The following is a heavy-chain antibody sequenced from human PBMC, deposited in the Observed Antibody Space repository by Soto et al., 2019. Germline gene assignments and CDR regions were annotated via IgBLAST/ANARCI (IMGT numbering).Heavy chain of an antibody. CDR3: ARSDGYNFNWLDS. CDR2: MNPNSGNT. Sequence: QVQLVQSGAEVKTPGASVKVSCKASGYTFATYDINWVRQAPGQGLEWMGWMNPNSGNTGYAQKFQGRLTMTRDTALSVANMDLSSLRNEDTAVYYCARSDGYNFNWLDSWGQGTLVTVSA. CDR1: GYTFATYD. J-gene: IGHJ5*01. D-gene: IGHD2-21*01. V-gene: IGHV1-8*01.